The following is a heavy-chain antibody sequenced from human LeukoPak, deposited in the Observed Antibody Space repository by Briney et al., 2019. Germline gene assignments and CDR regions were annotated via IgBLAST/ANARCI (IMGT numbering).Heavy chain of an antibody. CDR2: ISSSSSYI. V-gene: IGHV3-21*01. D-gene: IGHD5-18*01. CDR1: GFTFSSYS. J-gene: IGHJ6*03. Sequence: GGSLRLSCAASGFTFSSYSMNWVRQAPGKGLEWVSSISSSSSYIYYADSVKGRFTISRDNAKNSLYLQMNSLRAEDTAVYYCARDNYSYGLPDAMVLYYYYYYMDVWGKGTTVTVSS. CDR3: ARDNYSYGLPDAMVLYYYYYYMDV.